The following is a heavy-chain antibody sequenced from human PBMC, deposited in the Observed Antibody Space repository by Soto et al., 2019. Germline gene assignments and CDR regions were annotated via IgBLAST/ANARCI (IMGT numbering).Heavy chain of an antibody. CDR2: INHSGST. J-gene: IGHJ5*02. CDR1: GGSFSGYY. CDR3: ARAYIAAAGTHDWFDP. D-gene: IGHD6-13*01. V-gene: IGHV4-34*01. Sequence: SETLSLTCAVYGGSFSGYYWSWIRQPPGKGLEWIGEINHSGSTNYNPSLKSRVTISVDTSKNQFSLKLSSVTAADTAVYYCARAYIAAAGTHDWFDPWGQGTPVTVSS.